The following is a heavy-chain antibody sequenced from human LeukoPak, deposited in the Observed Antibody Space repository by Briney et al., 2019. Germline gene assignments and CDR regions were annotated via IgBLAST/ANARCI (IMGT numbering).Heavy chain of an antibody. CDR3: AREVRAATGTSLDY. Sequence: GASVKVSCKPSGYTFTGYYIHWVRQAPGQGLEWMGWINPNSGGTNYAQKFQGRVTMTRDTSISTAYMELSRLRSDDTAVYYCAREVRAATGTSLDYWGQGTLVTVSS. D-gene: IGHD6-13*01. CDR2: INPNSGGT. CDR1: GYTFTGYY. J-gene: IGHJ4*02. V-gene: IGHV1-2*02.